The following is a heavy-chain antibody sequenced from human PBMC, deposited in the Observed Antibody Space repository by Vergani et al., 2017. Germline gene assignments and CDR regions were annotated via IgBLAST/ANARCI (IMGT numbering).Heavy chain of an antibody. CDR3: AKTRD. V-gene: IGHV3-30*18. Sequence: QVQLVESGGGVVQPGGSLRLSCAASGFTFSSYGMHWVRQAPGKGLEWVAVISYDGSNKYYADSVKGRFTISRDNSKNTLYLQMNSLRAEDTAVYYCAKTRDWGQGTLVTVSS. J-gene: IGHJ4*02. CDR1: GFTFSSYG. CDR2: ISYDGSNK.